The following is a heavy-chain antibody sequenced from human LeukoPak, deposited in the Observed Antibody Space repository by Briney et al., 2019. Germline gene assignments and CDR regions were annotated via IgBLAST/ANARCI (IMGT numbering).Heavy chain of an antibody. V-gene: IGHV3-30*03. D-gene: IGHD3-3*01. Sequence: QSGGSLRLSCAASGFTFTSYGFHWVRQAPGKALEWVAFMSYNGNKKYGDSVKGRFTISRDNAKNSLYLQMNSLRAEDTALYYCATGGITIFGVVTYPNDWGQGTLVTVSS. J-gene: IGHJ4*02. CDR1: GFTFTSYG. CDR3: ATGGITIFGVVTYPND. CDR2: MSYNGNK.